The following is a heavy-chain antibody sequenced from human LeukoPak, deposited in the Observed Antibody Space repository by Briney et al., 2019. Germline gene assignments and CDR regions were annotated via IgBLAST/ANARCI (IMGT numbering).Heavy chain of an antibody. V-gene: IGHV1-2*02. CDR2: INPNSGGT. CDR1: GYTFTGYY. J-gene: IGHJ4*02. D-gene: IGHD1-26*01. Sequence: GASVKVSCKASGYTFTGYYMHWVRQAPGQGLEWMGWINPNSGGTNYAQKFQGRVTMTRDTSISTAYMELSRLRSDDTAVYYCAGSTKWELLLFDYWGQGTLVTVSS. CDR3: AGSTKWELLLFDY.